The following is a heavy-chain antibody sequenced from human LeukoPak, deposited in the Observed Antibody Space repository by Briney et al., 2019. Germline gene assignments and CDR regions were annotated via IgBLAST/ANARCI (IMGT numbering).Heavy chain of an antibody. J-gene: IGHJ4*02. CDR3: ARRAGAYSHPYDY. CDR2: ISASGLTT. V-gene: IGHV3-23*01. CDR1: GFTLGSYA. D-gene: IGHD4/OR15-4a*01. Sequence: GGSLRLSCEASGFTLGSYAMSWVRQAPGKGLEWVSGISASGLTTYYGGSVRGRFTISRDNSKNTLFLQMNSLRAEDTAVYYCARRAGAYSHPYDYWGQGTLVTVSS.